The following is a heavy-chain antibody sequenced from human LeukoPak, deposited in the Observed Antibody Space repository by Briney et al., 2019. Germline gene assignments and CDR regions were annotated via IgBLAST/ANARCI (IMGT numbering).Heavy chain of an antibody. V-gene: IGHV3-23*01. J-gene: IGHJ4*02. D-gene: IGHD6-19*01. CDR1: GFTFSSYA. CDR3: XXVPXESSGWYVLFDY. CDR2: ISGSGGST. Sequence: GGSLRLSCAASGFTFSSYAMSWVRQAPGKGLEWVSSISGSGGSTYYADSVKGRFTISRDNSKNTLYLQMNSLRAEDTAVYYXXXVPXESSGWYVLFDYWGQGTLVTVSS.